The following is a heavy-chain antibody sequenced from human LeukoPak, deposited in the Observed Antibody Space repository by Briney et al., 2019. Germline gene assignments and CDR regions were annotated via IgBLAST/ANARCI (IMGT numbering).Heavy chain of an antibody. V-gene: IGHV3-7*03. D-gene: IGHD3-22*01. CDR3: VRHYSSDYGWFEY. CDR2: INEDGSVK. CDR1: GGTFSAYW. J-gene: IGHJ4*02. Sequence: PGGSLRLSCAVSGGTFSAYWMAWVRQSPGKGLEWVAEINEDGSVKYYVDSMKGRFTISRDNAKNSLYLQIHSLRDEDTAFYYCVRHYSSDYGWFEYWGRGALVTVSS.